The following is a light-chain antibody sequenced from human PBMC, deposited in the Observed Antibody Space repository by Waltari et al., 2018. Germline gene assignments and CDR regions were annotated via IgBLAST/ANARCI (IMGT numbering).Light chain of an antibody. J-gene: IGLJ2*01. V-gene: IGLV2-11*01. Sequence: QSALTQPRSVSGSPGQSVTLSCTGTNSDVGAYNYVSWYQQRPGKPPKPVICDVDKRPSEGPDRFSGAKAGNTASLTISGLQADDEADYYCCSYAGRYTSVFGGGTKVTVL. CDR1: NSDVGAYNY. CDR3: CSYAGRYTSV. CDR2: DVD.